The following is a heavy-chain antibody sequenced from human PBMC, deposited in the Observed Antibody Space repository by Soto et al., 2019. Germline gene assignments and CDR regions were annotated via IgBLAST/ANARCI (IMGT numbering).Heavy chain of an antibody. V-gene: IGHV4-4*02. D-gene: IGHD3-22*01. CDR1: GNSISTTNW. Sequence: QVELQESGPGLVKPSGTPSLTCVVSGNSISTTNWWSWVRQSPGKGLEWIGEIYHSGSTNYNPSLKSRATISVDKSKNQFALKLSSVTAADTAVYYCARDVGYHYDGSPSGQFDFWGQGTLVTVSS. J-gene: IGHJ4*02. CDR3: ARDVGYHYDGSPSGQFDF. CDR2: IYHSGST.